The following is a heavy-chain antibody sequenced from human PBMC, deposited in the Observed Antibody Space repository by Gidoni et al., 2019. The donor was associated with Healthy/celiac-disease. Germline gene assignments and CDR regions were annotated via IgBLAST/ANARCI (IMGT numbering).Heavy chain of an antibody. CDR1: GFSFSSYG. V-gene: IGHV3-33*01. CDR2: IWDDGSNK. CDR3: ARDGIAAAGSFDY. J-gene: IGHJ4*02. Sequence: QVQLVASGGAVVQPGRSLRLSCAASGFSFSSYGMHWVRQAPGKGLEWVAVIWDDGSNKYYADSVKGRFTISRDNSKNTLYLQRNSLRAEDTAVYYCARDGIAAAGSFDYWGQGALVTVSA. D-gene: IGHD6-13*01.